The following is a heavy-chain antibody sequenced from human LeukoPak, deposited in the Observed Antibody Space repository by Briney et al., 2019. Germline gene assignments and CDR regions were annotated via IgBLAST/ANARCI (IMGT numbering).Heavy chain of an antibody. CDR3: ARDVVLPWLGYYFDY. V-gene: IGHV4-4*02. CDR2: IYHSGST. Sequence: SETLSLTCAVSGGSISSSNWWSWVRQPPGKGLEWIGEIYHSGSTNYNPSLKSRVTISVDTSKNQFSLKLSSVTAADTAVYYCARDVVLPWLGYYFDYWGQGTLVTVSS. CDR1: GGSISSSNW. D-gene: IGHD6-19*01. J-gene: IGHJ4*02.